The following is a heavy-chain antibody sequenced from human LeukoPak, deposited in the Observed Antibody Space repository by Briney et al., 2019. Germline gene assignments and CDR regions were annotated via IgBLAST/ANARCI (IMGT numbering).Heavy chain of an antibody. D-gene: IGHD3-9*01. J-gene: IGHJ4*02. V-gene: IGHV4-59*08. CDR2: IYYSGST. CDR3: ARGRDYDILTGYLIFDY. Sequence: SETLSLTCTVSGGSISSYYWSWIRQPPGKGLEWIGYIYYSGSTNYNPSLKSRVTISVDTSKNQFSLKLSSVTAADTAVYYCARGRDYDILTGYLIFDYWGQGTLVTVSS. CDR1: GGSISSYY.